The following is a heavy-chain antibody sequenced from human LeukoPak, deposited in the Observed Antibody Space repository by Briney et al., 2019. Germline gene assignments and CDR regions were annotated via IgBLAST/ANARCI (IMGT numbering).Heavy chain of an antibody. D-gene: IGHD3-22*01. Sequence: SETLSLTCAVSGYSITSGYYWGWIRQPPGEGLEWVGSICHRGTTYYNPSLKTRVTISIDTSKNQFSLNVNAVTAADTAVDYCARHRSSGYYFGPDYWGQGTLVTVSS. CDR3: ARHRSSGYYFGPDY. V-gene: IGHV4-38-2*01. J-gene: IGHJ4*02. CDR2: ICHRGTT. CDR1: GYSITSGYY.